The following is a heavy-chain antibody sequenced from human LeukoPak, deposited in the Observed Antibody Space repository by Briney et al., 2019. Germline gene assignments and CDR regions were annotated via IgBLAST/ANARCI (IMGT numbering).Heavy chain of an antibody. J-gene: IGHJ5*02. Sequence: SETLSLTCAVYGGSFSGYYWSWIRQPPGKGLEWIGEINHSGSTNYNPSLKSRVTISVDTSKNQFSLKLSSVTAADTAVYYCACHSSGWYSDWFDPWGQGTLVTVSS. CDR3: ACHSSGWYSDWFDP. D-gene: IGHD6-19*01. V-gene: IGHV4-34*01. CDR1: GGSFSGYY. CDR2: INHSGST.